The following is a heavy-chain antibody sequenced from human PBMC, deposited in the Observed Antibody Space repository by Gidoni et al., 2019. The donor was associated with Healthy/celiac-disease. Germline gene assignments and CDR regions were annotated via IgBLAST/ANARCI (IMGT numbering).Heavy chain of an antibody. D-gene: IGHD6-19*01. CDR3: ARVFVAVAGTYYYYYYGMDV. CDR2: INHSGST. CDR1: GGSFSGYY. V-gene: IGHV4-34*01. Sequence: QVQLQQWGAGLLKPSETLSLTCAVYGGSFSGYYWSWFRQPPGKGLEWIGEINHSGSTNYNPSLKSRVTISVDTSKNQFSLKLSSVTAADTAVYYCARVFVAVAGTYYYYYYGMDVWGQGTTVTVSS. J-gene: IGHJ6*02.